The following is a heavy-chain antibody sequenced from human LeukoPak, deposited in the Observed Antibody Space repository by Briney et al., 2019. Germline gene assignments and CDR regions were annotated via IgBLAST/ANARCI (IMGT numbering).Heavy chain of an antibody. Sequence: PSETLSLTCSVSGGSMTNLYWTWIRQPPGTGLEWIGDIYDSGSTRYNTSLESRVTISVDTSKNHFSLKLSSVTAADTAVYYCAKGGSTNLYYGDVWGQGTTVTVSS. D-gene: IGHD2/OR15-2a*01. J-gene: IGHJ6*02. CDR1: GGSMTNLY. CDR2: IYDSGST. V-gene: IGHV4-59*01. CDR3: AKGGSTNLYYGDV.